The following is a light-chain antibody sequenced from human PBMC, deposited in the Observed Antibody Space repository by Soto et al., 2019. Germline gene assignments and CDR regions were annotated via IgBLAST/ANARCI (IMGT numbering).Light chain of an antibody. J-gene: IGKJ1*01. CDR2: GAS. V-gene: IGKV3-15*01. CDR1: QSINAH. Sequence: EVVMTQSPATLSVSPGERVTLSCRASQSINAHLAWYQQKPGQAPRLLIHGASTRATGIPARFSGSGFGIEFISTISSLQSEDFAVYYCQQYNTWLWTFGQGTKVEIQ. CDR3: QQYNTWLWT.